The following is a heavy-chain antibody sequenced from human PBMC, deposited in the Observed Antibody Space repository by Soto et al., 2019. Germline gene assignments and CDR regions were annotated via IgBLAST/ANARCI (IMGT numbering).Heavy chain of an antibody. CDR1: GYDFSSFD. V-gene: IGHV1-8*01. J-gene: IGHJ4*02. D-gene: IGHD5-12*01. CDR2: MNPNSGNT. CDR3: ARGRIFGYSGYDPLGGLDY. Sequence: QVQLVQSGAEVKKPGASMKVSCKASGYDFSSFDINWVRQAPGQGLEWMGWMNPNSGNTGYAQRFQGRVTMTRDTSINTAYMEVNSLRSEDTAVYFCARGRIFGYSGYDPLGGLDYWGRGTLVTVS.